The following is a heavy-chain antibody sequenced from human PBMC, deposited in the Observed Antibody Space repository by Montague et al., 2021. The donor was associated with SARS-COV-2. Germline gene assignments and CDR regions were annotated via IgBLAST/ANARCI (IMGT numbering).Heavy chain of an antibody. CDR3: ARHRAYYGSGSPPIIDY. Sequence: QSGAEVKKPGESLRISCKGSGYSFTSYWISWVRQMPGKGLEWMGRIDPSDSYTNYSPSFQGHVTISADKSISTAYLQWSSLKASDTAVYYCARHRAYYGSGSPPIIDYWGQGTLVTVSS. J-gene: IGHJ4*02. CDR1: GYSFTSYW. CDR2: IDPSDSYT. D-gene: IGHD3-10*01. V-gene: IGHV5-10-1*01.